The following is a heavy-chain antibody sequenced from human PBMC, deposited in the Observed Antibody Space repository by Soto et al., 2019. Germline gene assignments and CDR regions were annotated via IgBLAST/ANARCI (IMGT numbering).Heavy chain of an antibody. V-gene: IGHV2-5*02. J-gene: IGHJ5*02. D-gene: IGHD2-2*01. CDR3: ARGVRPCTTTGCPNWFDP. Sequence: QITLKESGPTLVKPTQTLTLTCTFSGFSLTTSGVGVGWIRQPPGKALEWLALIYWDDDKRYSPSLKNRLTIPQHPPKNQAVLTMANMDPVDTATYSCARGVRPCTTTGCPNWFDPWGQGTLVTVSS. CDR1: GFSLTTSGVG. CDR2: IYWDDDK.